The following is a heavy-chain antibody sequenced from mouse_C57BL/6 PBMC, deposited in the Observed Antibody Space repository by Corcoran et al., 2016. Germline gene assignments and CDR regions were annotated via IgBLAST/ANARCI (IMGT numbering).Heavy chain of an antibody. CDR3: ARGEVGSSYGYFDV. V-gene: IGHV9-3*01. CDR1: GYTFTYYG. D-gene: IGHD1-1*01. CDR2: INTYSGVP. Sequence: QIQLVQSGPELTKPGETVKISCKASGYTFTYYGMCWVKQAPGKGLKWMGWINTYSGVPTYADDFKGRFAFSLETTASTAYLQINNLKNEDTATYFCARGEVGSSYGYFDVWGTGTTVTVSS. J-gene: IGHJ1*03.